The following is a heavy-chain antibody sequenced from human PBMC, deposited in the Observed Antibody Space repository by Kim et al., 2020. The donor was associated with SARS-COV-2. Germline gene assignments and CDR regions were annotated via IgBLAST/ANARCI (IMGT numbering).Heavy chain of an antibody. CDR2: TYYRSKWYN. J-gene: IGHJ5*02. Sequence: SQTLSLTCAISGDSVSSNSAAWNWLRQSPSRGLEWLGRTYYRSKWYNDYAVSVKSRITINPDTSKNQFSLQLNSVTPEDTAVYYCARVRGDLVAGEGWFDPWGQGTLVTVSS. CDR3: ARVRGDLVAGEGWFDP. CDR1: GDSVSSNSAA. V-gene: IGHV6-1*01. D-gene: IGHD6-19*01.